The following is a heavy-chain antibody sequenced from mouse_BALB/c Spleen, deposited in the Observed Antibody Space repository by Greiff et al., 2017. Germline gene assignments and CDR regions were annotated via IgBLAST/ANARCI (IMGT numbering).Heavy chain of an antibody. CDR2: INSNGGST. D-gene: IGHD1-2*01. J-gene: IGHJ1*01. Sequence: EVKLMESGGGLVQPGGSLKLSCAASGFTFSSYGMSWVRQTPDKRLELVATINSNGGSTYYPDSVKGRFTISRDNAKNTLYLQMSSLKSEDTAMYDCARGDPYGRYVDVWGAGTTVTVSS. CDR3: ARGDPYGRYVDV. V-gene: IGHV5-6-3*01. CDR1: GFTFSSYG.